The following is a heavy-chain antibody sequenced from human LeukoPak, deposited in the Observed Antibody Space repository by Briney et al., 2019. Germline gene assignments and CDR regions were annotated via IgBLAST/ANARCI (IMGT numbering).Heavy chain of an antibody. D-gene: IGHD3-3*01. Sequence: SETLSLTCTVSGGSISSSSYYWGWIRQPPGKGLEWIGSIYYSGSTYYNPSLKSRVTISVDTSKNQFSLKLSSVTAADTAVYYYARQRRYYDFWSGYFTDYWGQGTLVTVSS. V-gene: IGHV4-39*01. J-gene: IGHJ4*02. CDR3: ARQRRYYDFWSGYFTDY. CDR2: IYYSGST. CDR1: GGSISSSSYY.